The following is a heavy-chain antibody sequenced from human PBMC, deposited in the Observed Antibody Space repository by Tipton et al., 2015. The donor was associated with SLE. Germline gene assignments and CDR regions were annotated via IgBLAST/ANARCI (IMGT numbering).Heavy chain of an antibody. CDR2: IYYSGST. Sequence: GLVKPSETLSLTCTVSGGSISRSSYYWGWIRQPPGKGLEWIGSIYYSGSTYYNPSLKGRVTISVDPAKNQFSLKLTSVTAADTAVYYCARGMLTWRGAIVGVDVWGQGTTVNVSS. CDR1: GGSISRSSYY. CDR3: ARGMLTWRGAIVGVDV. V-gene: IGHV4-39*07. D-gene: IGHD2-8*01. J-gene: IGHJ6*02.